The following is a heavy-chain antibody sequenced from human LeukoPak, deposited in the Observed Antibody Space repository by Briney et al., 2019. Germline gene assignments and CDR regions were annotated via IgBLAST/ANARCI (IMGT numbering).Heavy chain of an antibody. J-gene: IGHJ6*02. Sequence: PGGSLRLSCAASGFNFSSYSMNWVRQAPGKGLEWVAVISYDGSNKYYADSVKGRFTISRDNSKNTLYLQMNSLRAEDTAVYYCARGTPSSSGWLYYGMDVWGQGTTVTVSS. D-gene: IGHD6-19*01. CDR3: ARGTPSSSGWLYYGMDV. CDR1: GFNFSSYS. V-gene: IGHV3-30*03. CDR2: ISYDGSNK.